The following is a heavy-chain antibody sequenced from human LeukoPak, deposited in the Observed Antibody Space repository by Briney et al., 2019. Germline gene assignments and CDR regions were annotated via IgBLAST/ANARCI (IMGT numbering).Heavy chain of an antibody. CDR1: GGTFNNSA. Sequence: SVKVSCKTSGGTFNNSAISWVRQAPGQGLEWLGGIMPLFGTAGYAQKFQGRVTITKDESTRTVYMELTSLTSEDTAVYYCARDDHGDYGAGWFDPWGQGTLVSVSS. V-gene: IGHV1-69*05. CDR2: IMPLFGTA. J-gene: IGHJ5*02. CDR3: ARDDHGDYGAGWFDP. D-gene: IGHD4-17*01.